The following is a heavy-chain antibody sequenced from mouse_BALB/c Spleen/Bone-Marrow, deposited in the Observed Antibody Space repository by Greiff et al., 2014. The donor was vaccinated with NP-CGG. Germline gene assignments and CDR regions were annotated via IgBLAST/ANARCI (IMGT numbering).Heavy chain of an antibody. CDR2: IDPASGNT. CDR1: GFNIKDTY. D-gene: IGHD2-14*01. V-gene: IGHV14-3*02. CDR3: ASYRYGWYFDV. J-gene: IGHJ1*01. Sequence: LVKPGASVKLSCTASGFNIKDTYLHWVKQRPEQGLDWIGRIDPASGNTKYDPKFQGKATITADTSSNTAYLQLSSLTSEDTAVYYCASYRYGWYFDVWGAGTTVTVSS.